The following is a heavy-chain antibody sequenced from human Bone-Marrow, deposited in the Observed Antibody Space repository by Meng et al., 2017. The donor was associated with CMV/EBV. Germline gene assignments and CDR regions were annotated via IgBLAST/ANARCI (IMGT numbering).Heavy chain of an antibody. CDR1: GGSISSSSYY. V-gene: IGHV4-39*07. Sequence: GSLSLSCTVSGGSISSSSYYWGWIRQPPGKGLEWIGSIYYSGSTYYNPSLKSRVTISVDTSKNQFSLKLSSVTAADTAVYYCARARRYYDFWSGVGPTDWGQGTLVTVSS. CDR2: IYYSGST. CDR3: ARARRYYDFWSGVGPTD. J-gene: IGHJ4*02. D-gene: IGHD3-3*01.